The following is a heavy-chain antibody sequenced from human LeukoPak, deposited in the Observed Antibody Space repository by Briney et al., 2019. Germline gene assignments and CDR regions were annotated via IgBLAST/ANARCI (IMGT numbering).Heavy chain of an antibody. CDR3: TNTAEGVYDFWSGYYTGNANDY. D-gene: IGHD3-3*01. J-gene: IGHJ4*02. V-gene: IGHV3-49*04. CDR1: GFTFSDYG. CDR2: IRSKAYGGTT. Sequence: PGGSLRLSCEASGFTFSDYGIHWVRQAPGKGLEWVGFIRSKAYGGTTEYAASVKGRFTISRDDSKSIAYLQMNSLKTEDTAVYYCTNTAEGVYDFWSGYYTGNANDYWGQGTLVTVSS.